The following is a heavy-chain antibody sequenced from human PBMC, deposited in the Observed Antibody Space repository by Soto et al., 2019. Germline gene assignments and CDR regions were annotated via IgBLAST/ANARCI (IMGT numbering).Heavy chain of an antibody. D-gene: IGHD3-16*01. V-gene: IGHV3-30*19. CDR3: ARWGTTGGLDV. CDR1: GFTFRSYV. J-gene: IGHJ1*01. Sequence: QVQLVESGGGVVQSGTSLRLSCVGSGFTFRSYVIHWVRQAPGKGLEWVALTSYDGSGKYYGDSVRGRFTISRDNSRNTVDLQMDSLRLEDTALYYCARWGTTGGLDVWGQGTLVSVSS. CDR2: TSYDGSGK.